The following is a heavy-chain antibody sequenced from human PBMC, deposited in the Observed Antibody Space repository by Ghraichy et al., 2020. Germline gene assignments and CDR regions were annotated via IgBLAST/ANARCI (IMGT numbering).Heavy chain of an antibody. CDR2: ISWDGGST. J-gene: IGHJ4*02. CDR3: AKDLSSDRGRVVPAARQFDY. V-gene: IGHV3-43*01. Sequence: LSLTCAASGFTFDDYTMHWVRQAPGKGLEWVSLISWDGGSTYYADSVKGRFTISRDNSKNSLYLQMNSLRTEDTALYYCAKDLSSDRGRVVPAARQFDYWGQGTLVTVSS. CDR1: GFTFDDYT. D-gene: IGHD2-2*01.